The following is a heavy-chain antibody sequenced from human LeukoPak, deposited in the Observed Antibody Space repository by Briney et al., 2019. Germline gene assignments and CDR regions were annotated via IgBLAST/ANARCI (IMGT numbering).Heavy chain of an antibody. CDR1: GFTFSSYS. J-gene: IGHJ6*02. D-gene: IGHD3-3*01. CDR3: ARVGFLEWLPDYYYYGMDV. V-gene: IGHV3-21*01. CDR2: ISSSSSYI. Sequence: GGSLRPSCAASGFTFSSYSMNWVRQAPGKGLEWVSSISSSSSYIYYADSVKGRFTISRDNAKNSLYLQMNSLRAEDTAVYYCARVGFLEWLPDYYYYGMDVWGQGTTVTVSS.